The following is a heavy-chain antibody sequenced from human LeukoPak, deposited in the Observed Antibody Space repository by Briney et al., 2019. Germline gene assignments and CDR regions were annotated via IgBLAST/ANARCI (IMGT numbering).Heavy chain of an antibody. CDR2: INHRGST. CDR3: ARHPIVVLITALIPAYYFDY. Sequence: ETLSLTCAVYGGSFSGYYWSWIRQPPGKGLEWIGEINHRGSTNYNPSLKSRVTISVDTSKNQFSLKLSSVTAADTAVYYCARHPIVVLITALIPAYYFDYWGQGTLVTVSS. J-gene: IGHJ4*02. V-gene: IGHV4-34*01. CDR1: GGSFSGYY. D-gene: IGHD3-22*01.